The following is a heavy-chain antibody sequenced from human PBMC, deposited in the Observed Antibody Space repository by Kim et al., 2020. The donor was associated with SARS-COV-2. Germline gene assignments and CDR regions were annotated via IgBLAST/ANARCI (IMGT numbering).Heavy chain of an antibody. CDR1: GFTFSGSA. Sequence: GGSLRLSCAASGFTFSGSAMHWVRQASGKGLEWVGRIRSKANSYATAYAASVKGRFTISRDDSKNTAYLQMNSLKTEDTAVYYCTRPGATVAFDIWGQGTMVTVSS. V-gene: IGHV3-73*01. D-gene: IGHD1-26*01. CDR2: IRSKANSYAT. CDR3: TRPGATVAFDI. J-gene: IGHJ3*02.